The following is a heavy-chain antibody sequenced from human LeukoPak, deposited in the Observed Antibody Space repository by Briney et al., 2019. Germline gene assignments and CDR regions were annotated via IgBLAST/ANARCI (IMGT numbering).Heavy chain of an antibody. Sequence: ASVKVSCKASGYTFTSYAMNWVRQAPGQGLEWMGWINTNTGNPTYAQGFTGRFVFSLDTSVTTAYLEISTLKAEDTAIYYCARDVTTASFNYWGQGTLVTVSS. V-gene: IGHV7-4-1*02. D-gene: IGHD4-11*01. CDR1: GYTFTSYA. CDR2: INTNTGNP. J-gene: IGHJ4*02. CDR3: ARDVTTASFNY.